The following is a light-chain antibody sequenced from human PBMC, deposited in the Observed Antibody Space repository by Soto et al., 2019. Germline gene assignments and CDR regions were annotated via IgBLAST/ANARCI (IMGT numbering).Light chain of an antibody. J-gene: IGLJ2*01. V-gene: IGLV2-14*01. CDR2: DVS. CDR1: SSDVGGYNY. Sequence: QSALTQPASVSGSPGQSITISCTGTSSDVGGYNYVSWYQQHPGKAPKLMIYDVSNRPSGVSNRFSGSKSGNTASLTISGLQAEDDADYYCSSSKSSSNLVVFGGGTKLTVL. CDR3: SSSKSSSNLVV.